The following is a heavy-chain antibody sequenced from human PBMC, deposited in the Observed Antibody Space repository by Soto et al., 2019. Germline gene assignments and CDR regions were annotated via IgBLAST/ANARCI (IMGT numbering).Heavy chain of an antibody. Sequence: QVQLVQSGAEVRKPGASVKVSCKMSGNTLSELPMHWVRQIPGKGLEWMAGYDPEDDGTIYAQNFEGRVSLTEDTSTDTADLEVNRLTSEDTAVYYCATRGNDAYSSVFYGGQGTLVTVSS. CDR3: ATRGNDAYSSVFY. CDR1: GNTLSELP. D-gene: IGHD3-16*01. CDR2: YDPEDDGT. J-gene: IGHJ4*01. V-gene: IGHV1-24*01.